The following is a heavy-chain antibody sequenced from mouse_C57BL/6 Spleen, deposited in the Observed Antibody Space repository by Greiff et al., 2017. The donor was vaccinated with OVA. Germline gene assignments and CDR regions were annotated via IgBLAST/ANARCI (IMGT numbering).Heavy chain of an antibody. V-gene: IGHV6-6*01. CDR1: GFTFSDAW. CDR3: TTIYYGNPNYDMDY. Sequence: EVQRVESGGGLVQPGGSMKLSCAASGFTFSDAWMDWVRQSPEKGLEWVAEIRNKANNHATYYAESVKGRFTISRDDSKSSVYLQMNSLRAEDTGIYYCTTIYYGNPNYDMDYWGQGTSVTVSS. D-gene: IGHD2-1*01. CDR2: IRNKANNHAT. J-gene: IGHJ4*01.